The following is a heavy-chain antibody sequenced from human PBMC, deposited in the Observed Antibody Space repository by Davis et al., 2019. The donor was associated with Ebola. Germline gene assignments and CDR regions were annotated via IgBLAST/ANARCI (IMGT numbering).Heavy chain of an antibody. CDR3: ARAGWEDAFDI. Sequence: ASVKVSCKASGYTFTGYYMHWVRQAPGQGLEWMGWINPNSGGTNYAQKFQGRVTMTRDTSISTAYMELRSLRSEDTAVYNCARAGWEDAFDIWGQGTMVTVSS. CDR2: INPNSGGT. CDR1: GYTFTGYY. J-gene: IGHJ3*02. V-gene: IGHV1-2*02. D-gene: IGHD1-26*01.